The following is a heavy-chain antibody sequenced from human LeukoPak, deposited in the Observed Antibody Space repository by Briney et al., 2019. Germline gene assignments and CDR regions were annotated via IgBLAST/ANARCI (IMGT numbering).Heavy chain of an antibody. J-gene: IGHJ4*02. D-gene: IGHD4-17*01. Sequence: GGSLRLSCAASGFTFSSYGMSWVRQAPGKGLEWVSAISGSGGSTYYADSVKGRFTISRDNSKNTLYLQMNSLRAEDTAVCYCAKASGYTVTTCFDYWGQGTLVTVSS. CDR1: GFTFSSYG. V-gene: IGHV3-23*01. CDR2: ISGSGGST. CDR3: AKASGYTVTTCFDY.